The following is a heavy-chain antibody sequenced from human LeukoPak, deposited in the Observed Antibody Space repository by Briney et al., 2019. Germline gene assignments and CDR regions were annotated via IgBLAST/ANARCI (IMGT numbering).Heavy chain of an antibody. CDR3: AREGALAGILDF. Sequence: GGSLRLSCTASAFSFSSYAMTWLRQAPGKGLEWVSGIHGSGGVTYYAGSVKGRFTISRDNSKNTLYLQMNSLKTEDTAVYYCAREGALAGILDFWGQGTLVTVSS. J-gene: IGHJ4*02. CDR2: IHGSGGVT. D-gene: IGHD6-19*01. CDR1: AFSFSSYA. V-gene: IGHV3-23*01.